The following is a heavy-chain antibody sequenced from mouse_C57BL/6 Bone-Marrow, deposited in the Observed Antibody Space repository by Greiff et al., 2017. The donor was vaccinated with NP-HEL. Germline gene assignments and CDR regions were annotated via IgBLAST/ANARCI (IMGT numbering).Heavy chain of an antibody. CDR3: ASTVYYGSSYYYYAMDY. CDR2: IYPSDSET. CDR1: GYTFTSYW. V-gene: IGHV1-61*01. Sequence: QVQLKQPGAELVRPGSSVKLSCKASGYTFTSYWMDWVKQRPGQGLEWIGNIYPSDSETHYNQKFKDKATLTVDKSSSTAYMQLSSLTSEDSAVYYCASTVYYGSSYYYYAMDYWGQGTSVTVSS. D-gene: IGHD1-1*01. J-gene: IGHJ4*01.